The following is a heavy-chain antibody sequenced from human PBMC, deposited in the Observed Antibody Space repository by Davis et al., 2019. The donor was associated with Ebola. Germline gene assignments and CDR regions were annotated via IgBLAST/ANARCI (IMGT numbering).Heavy chain of an antibody. Sequence: GESLTISCAGSGFTFSDYYMSWIRQAPGKGLEWVSYISGSSSYTSYADSVKGRFTISRDNAKNSLYLQMNSLRAEDTAVYYCARVGYYYDSSGDYWGQGTLVTVSS. CDR1: GFTFSDYY. CDR2: ISGSSSYT. CDR3: ARVGYYYDSSGDY. J-gene: IGHJ4*02. V-gene: IGHV3-11*06. D-gene: IGHD3-22*01.